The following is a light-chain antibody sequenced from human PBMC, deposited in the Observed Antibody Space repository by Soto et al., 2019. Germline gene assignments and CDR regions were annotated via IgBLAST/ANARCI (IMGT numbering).Light chain of an antibody. V-gene: IGLV2-14*03. Sequence: QSVLTQPASVSGSPGQSVTISCTATTSDVGGYNYLSWYQQHPGKAPKLILYDGSSRPSGVSNRFSGSKSGNTASLSLSGLQPEDEADYHCSSYTRTAVVFGGGTKLTVL. CDR2: DGS. CDR1: TSDVGGYNY. CDR3: SSYTRTAVV. J-gene: IGLJ2*01.